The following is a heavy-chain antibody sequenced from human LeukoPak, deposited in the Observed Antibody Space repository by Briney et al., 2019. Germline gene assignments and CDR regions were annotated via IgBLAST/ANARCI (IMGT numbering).Heavy chain of an antibody. Sequence: ASVKVSCKASGYTFTSYYMHWVRQAPGQGLKWMGIINPSGGSTSYAQKFQGRVTMTRDTSTSTVYMELSSLRSEDTAVYYCAIYSGSYYRFDYWDQGTLVTVSS. CDR2: INPSGGST. V-gene: IGHV1-46*01. J-gene: IGHJ4*02. CDR3: AIYSGSYYRFDY. CDR1: GYTFTSYY. D-gene: IGHD1-26*01.